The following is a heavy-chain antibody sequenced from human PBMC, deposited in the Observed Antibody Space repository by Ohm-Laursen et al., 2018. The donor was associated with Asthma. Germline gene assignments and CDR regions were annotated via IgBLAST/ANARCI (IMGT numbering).Heavy chain of an antibody. V-gene: IGHV3-7*01. D-gene: IGHD7-27*01. CDR3: AAWGSENF. Sequence: SLRLSCAASEFTFSLYSMNWVRQAPGQGLECVAYIRQDSLEKHYADSVRGRFSISRDNAKDSLSLQMNSLRVEDTAVYYCAAWGSENFWGQGTLVTVS. CDR1: EFTFSLYS. CDR2: IRQDSLEK. J-gene: IGHJ4*02.